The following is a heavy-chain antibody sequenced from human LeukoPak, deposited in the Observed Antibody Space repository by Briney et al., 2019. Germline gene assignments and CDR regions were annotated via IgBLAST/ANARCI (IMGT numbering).Heavy chain of an antibody. Sequence: SETLSLTCTVSGVSIANTFYYWNWLRQPAGKGLEWIGRIYTTGSTDYNPSLKSRVTISLDTARNQFSLNLSSVTAADTAVYYCARRQDGHDYWGQGTLVTVSS. J-gene: IGHJ4*02. CDR3: ARRQDGHDY. V-gene: IGHV4-61*02. CDR2: IYTTGST. CDR1: GVSIANTFYY.